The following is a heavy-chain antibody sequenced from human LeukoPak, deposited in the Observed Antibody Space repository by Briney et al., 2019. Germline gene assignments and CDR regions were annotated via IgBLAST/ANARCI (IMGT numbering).Heavy chain of an antibody. Sequence: SETLSLTCTVSGDSINSLDLWSWVRQPPGKGLEWIGEMYLSGTTHSNPSVKSRVTISIDKPKNQFFLNLSSVTAADTAVYYCAGLVGRYSSGLYYYYFDYWGQGTLVTVSS. CDR1: GDSINSLDL. D-gene: IGHD3-22*01. CDR3: AGLVGRYSSGLYYYYFDY. CDR2: MYLSGTT. J-gene: IGHJ4*02. V-gene: IGHV4-4*02.